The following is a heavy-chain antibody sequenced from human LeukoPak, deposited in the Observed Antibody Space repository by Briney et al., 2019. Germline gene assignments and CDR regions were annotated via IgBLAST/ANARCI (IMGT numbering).Heavy chain of an antibody. V-gene: IGHV3-21*01. D-gene: IGHD3-10*01. Sequence: SGGSLRLSCAASGFTFSSYSMNWVRQAPGKGLDWVSSISSSSSYIYYADSVKGRFTISRDNAKNSLYLQMNSLRAEDTAVYYCARSSSAASFDYWGQGTLVTVSS. CDR2: ISSSSSYI. CDR3: ARSSSAASFDY. J-gene: IGHJ4*02. CDR1: GFTFSSYS.